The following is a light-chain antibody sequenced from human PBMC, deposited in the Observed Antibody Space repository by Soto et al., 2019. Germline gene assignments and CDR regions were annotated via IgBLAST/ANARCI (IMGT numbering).Light chain of an antibody. CDR1: QSISTY. Sequence: DIQMTQSPSSLPASVGDRVTLTCRASQSISTYLNWYQQKPGKDPKLLIYAASSLQSGVPSRLSGSGSGTDFTLTISSLQPEDFATYYCQQSYTIPYTFGQGTKLEI. V-gene: IGKV1-39*01. J-gene: IGKJ2*01. CDR3: QQSYTIPYT. CDR2: AAS.